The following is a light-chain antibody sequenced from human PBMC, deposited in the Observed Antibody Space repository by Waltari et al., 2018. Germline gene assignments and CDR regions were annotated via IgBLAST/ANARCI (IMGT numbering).Light chain of an antibody. CDR3: QQYGSSILYT. Sequence: VLTQSLGTLSLSPGERATLSCRASQNLRRSRVAWYQVKPGQAPRLLIYAASIRATAIPDRFSGSGSGTDFSLTISRVEPEDFAVYYCQQYGSSILYTFGQGTKLEIQ. CDR1: QNLRRSR. J-gene: IGKJ2*01. V-gene: IGKV3-20*01. CDR2: AAS.